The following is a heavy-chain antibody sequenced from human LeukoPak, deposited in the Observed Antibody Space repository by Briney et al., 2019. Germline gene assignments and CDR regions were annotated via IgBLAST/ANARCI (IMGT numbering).Heavy chain of an antibody. CDR2: INPNSGGT. Sequence: ASVKVSCKASGYTFTGYYMHWVRQAPGQGLEWMGWINPNSGGTNYAQKFQGRVTMTRDTSISTAYMELSRLRSDDTAVYYCARGEVDIVATTPDDAFDIWGQGIMVTVSS. J-gene: IGHJ3*02. D-gene: IGHD5-12*01. V-gene: IGHV1-2*02. CDR3: ARGEVDIVATTPDDAFDI. CDR1: GYTFTGYY.